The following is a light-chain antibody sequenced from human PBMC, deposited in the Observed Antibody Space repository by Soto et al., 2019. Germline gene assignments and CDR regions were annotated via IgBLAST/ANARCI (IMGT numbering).Light chain of an antibody. V-gene: IGLV2-23*02. J-gene: IGLJ1*01. CDR3: CSYAGSSTFDV. CDR1: SSDVGSYNL. CDR2: EVS. Sequence: QSALTQPASVSGSPGQSITISCTGTSSDVGSYNLVSWYQQHPGKAPKLMIYEVSKRPSGVANRFSGSKSGNTASLTISGLHAEDEADYYCCSYAGSSTFDVVGTGTKVTVL.